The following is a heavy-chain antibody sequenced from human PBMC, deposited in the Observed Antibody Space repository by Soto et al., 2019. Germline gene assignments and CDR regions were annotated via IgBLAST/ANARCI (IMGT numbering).Heavy chain of an antibody. CDR1: SDSISRSHW. CDR3: ARGSSVTHYYYYHMDV. Sequence: SETLSLTCAVSSDSISRSHWLTWVRQSPGKGLEWLGDIYYSGSVYYNPSLRSRISISMDKSNNQFSLNLSSVTAADTAVYYCARGSSVTHYYYYHMDVWGKRTPVTVSS. V-gene: IGHV4-4*02. D-gene: IGHD6-6*01. J-gene: IGHJ6*03. CDR2: IYYSGSV.